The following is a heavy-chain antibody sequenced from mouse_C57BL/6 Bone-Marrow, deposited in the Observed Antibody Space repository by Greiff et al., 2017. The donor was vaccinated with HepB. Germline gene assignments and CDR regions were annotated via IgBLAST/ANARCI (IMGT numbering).Heavy chain of an antibody. J-gene: IGHJ2*01. Sequence: EVKLVESGAELVRPGASVKLSCTASGFNIKDDYMHWVKQRPEQGLEWIGWIDPENGDTEYASKFQGKATITADTSSNTAYLQLSSLTSEDTAVYYCTTPYYGSYYFDYWGQGTTLTVSS. CDR3: TTPYYGSYYFDY. D-gene: IGHD1-1*01. CDR1: GFNIKDDY. CDR2: IDPENGDT. V-gene: IGHV14-4*01.